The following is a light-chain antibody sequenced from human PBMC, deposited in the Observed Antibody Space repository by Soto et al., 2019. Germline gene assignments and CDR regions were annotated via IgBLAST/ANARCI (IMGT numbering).Light chain of an antibody. CDR1: QTIITY. J-gene: IGKJ5*01. V-gene: IGKV1-39*01. CDR3: QQTYNTPRT. CDR2: VAS. Sequence: TPSPSSPSASAAERVTITCRASQTIITYLNWYHQKPGKAPKLLIYVASSLQSGVPPRFSGSGSGADFTLTISSLQPADFATYYCQQTYNTPRTFGQGTRLEIK.